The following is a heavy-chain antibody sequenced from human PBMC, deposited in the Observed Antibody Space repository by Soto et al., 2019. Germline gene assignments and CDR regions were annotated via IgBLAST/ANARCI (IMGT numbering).Heavy chain of an antibody. CDR1: GDTLNNYA. V-gene: IGHV1-69*13. Sequence: QVQLVQSGAEVKKPGSSVRVSCKASGDTLNNYAINWVRQAPGEGLEWVGGIIPVIGATNYPQKFQGRVTVTPDQSTRTAHMELSGLRSEDTAVYYCAREGGSYLGLGGFAYWGQGTLVTVSS. CDR3: AREGGSYLGLGGFAY. J-gene: IGHJ4*02. CDR2: IIPVIGAT. D-gene: IGHD3-16*01.